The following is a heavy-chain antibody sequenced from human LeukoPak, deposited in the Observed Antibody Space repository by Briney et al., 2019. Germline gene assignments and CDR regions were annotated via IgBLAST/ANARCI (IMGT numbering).Heavy chain of an antibody. CDR2: IYHSGST. J-gene: IGHJ4*02. V-gene: IGHV4-4*02. CDR3: ARVHQGYYDILTGWTYFDY. Sequence: PGRSLRLSCAASGFTFSSYGMSWVRQPPGKGLEWIGEIYHSGSTNYNPSLKSRVTISVDKSKNQFSLKLSSVTAADTAVYYCARVHQGYYDILTGWTYFDYWGQGTLVTVFS. D-gene: IGHD3-9*01. CDR1: GFTFSSYGM.